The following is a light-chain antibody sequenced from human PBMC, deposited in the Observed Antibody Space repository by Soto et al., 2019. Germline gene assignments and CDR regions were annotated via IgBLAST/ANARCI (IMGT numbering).Light chain of an antibody. CDR3: NSYTSSSTYV. V-gene: IGLV2-14*01. CDR1: SSDVGGYNY. Sequence: QSVLTQPASVSGSPGQSITISCTGTSSDVGGYNYVSWYQQHPGKAPKLMIYEVSNRPSGVSNRFSGSKSGNTASLTISGLQAEDEADYYCNSYTSSSTYVFGTGTKVTLL. CDR2: EVS. J-gene: IGLJ1*01.